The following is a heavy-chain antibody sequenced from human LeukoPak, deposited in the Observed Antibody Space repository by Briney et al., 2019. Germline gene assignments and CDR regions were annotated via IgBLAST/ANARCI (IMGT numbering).Heavy chain of an antibody. CDR2: ISGSGVTT. V-gene: IGHV3-23*01. CDR1: GFTFSSYA. J-gene: IGHJ4*02. CDR3: ARHEGPDEMGFDY. D-gene: IGHD5-24*01. Sequence: GGSLRLSCAASGFTFSSYAMSWVRQAPGKGLEWVSAISGSGVTTYYADSVKGRFTISRDNSKNTLYLQMNSLRAEDTAVYYCARHEGPDEMGFDYWGQGTLVTVSS.